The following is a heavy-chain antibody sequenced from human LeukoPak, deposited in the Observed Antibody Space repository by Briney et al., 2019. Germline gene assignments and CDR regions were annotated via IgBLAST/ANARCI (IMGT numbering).Heavy chain of an antibody. CDR3: AKNWDTAMVTSGY. CDR2: IRYDGSNK. Sequence: GGSLGLSCAASGFTFSSYGMHWVRQAPGKGLEWVAFIRYDGSNKYYADSVKGRFTISRDNSKNTLYLQMNSLRAEDTAVYYCAKNWDTAMVTSGYWGQGTLVTVSS. V-gene: IGHV3-30*02. J-gene: IGHJ4*02. CDR1: GFTFSSYG. D-gene: IGHD5-18*01.